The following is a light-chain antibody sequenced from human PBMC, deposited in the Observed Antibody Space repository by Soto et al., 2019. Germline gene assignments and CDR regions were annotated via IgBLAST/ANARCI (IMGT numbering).Light chain of an antibody. CDR3: SSYTTTNTYV. V-gene: IGLV2-14*01. CDR1: SSDVGGYNY. J-gene: IGLJ1*01. CDR2: EVI. Sequence: QSALTQPASVSGSPGQSITISCTGTSSDVGGYNYVSWYQQHPGKAPKLMIYEVINRPSGVSYRFSGSKSGNTVSLTISGLQAEDEADYYCSSYTTTNTYVFGTGTKVTVL.